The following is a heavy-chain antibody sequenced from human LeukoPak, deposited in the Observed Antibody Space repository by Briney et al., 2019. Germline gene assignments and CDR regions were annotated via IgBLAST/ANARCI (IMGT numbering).Heavy chain of an antibody. CDR3: ARDLDSTVYFDY. V-gene: IGHV3-33*01. J-gene: IGHJ4*02. CDR2: IWYDGSNK. CDR1: GFTFSSYG. D-gene: IGHD4-17*01. Sequence: PGRSLRLSCAASGFTFSSYGMHWVRQAPGKGLEWVAVIWYDGSNKYYADSVKGRFTISRDNSKNTLYLQMNSLRAEDTAVYYCARDLDSTVYFDYWGQGTLVTVPS.